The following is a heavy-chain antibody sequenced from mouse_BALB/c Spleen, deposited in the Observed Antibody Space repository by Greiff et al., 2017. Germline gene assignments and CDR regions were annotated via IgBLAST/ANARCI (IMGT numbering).Heavy chain of an antibody. V-gene: IGHV2-6-2*01. CDR2: IWSDGST. Sequence: VQLVESGPDLVAPSQSLSITCTVSGFSLTSYCVHWVRQTPGKGLEWLVVIWSDGSTTYNSALKSRLSISKDNAKSQVFLKMNSLQTDDTAMYYCARHPDYYGSLMDYWGQGTSVTVSS. D-gene: IGHD1-2*01. CDR3: ARHPDYYGSLMDY. CDR1: GFSLTSYC. J-gene: IGHJ4*01.